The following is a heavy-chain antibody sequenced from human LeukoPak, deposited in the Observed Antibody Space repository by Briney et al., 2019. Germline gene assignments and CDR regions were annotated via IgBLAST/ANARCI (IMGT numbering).Heavy chain of an antibody. V-gene: IGHV3-23*01. Sequence: GGTLRLSCAASGFTFSNYGMSWVRQAPGKGLEWVSAISGSGGTTYYADSVKGRLTISRDNSKNTLYLQMNSLRAEDTAVYYCAKNIGGLDYWGQGTLVTVSS. D-gene: IGHD3-10*01. J-gene: IGHJ4*02. CDR2: ISGSGGTT. CDR3: AKNIGGLDY. CDR1: GFTFSNYG.